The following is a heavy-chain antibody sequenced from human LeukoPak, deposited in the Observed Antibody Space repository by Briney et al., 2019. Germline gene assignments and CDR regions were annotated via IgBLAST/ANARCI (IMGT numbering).Heavy chain of an antibody. J-gene: IGHJ4*02. CDR2: ISPYNGNT. Sequence: ASVKVSCTASGYTFTSYGISWVRQAPGQGLEWMGWISPYNGNTNYAQKFQGRVTMTTDTSTSTAYMELRSLRSDDTAIYYCARDSITLIKDFWGQGTLVTVSS. D-gene: IGHD3-22*01. V-gene: IGHV1-18*01. CDR1: GYTFTSYG. CDR3: ARDSITLIKDF.